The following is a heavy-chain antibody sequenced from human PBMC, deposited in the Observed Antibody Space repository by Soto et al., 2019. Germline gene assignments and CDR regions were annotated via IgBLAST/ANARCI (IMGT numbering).Heavy chain of an antibody. CDR3: AKVSTVTYYYGMDI. V-gene: IGHV3-23*01. CDR2: ISGSGGST. D-gene: IGHD4-17*01. CDR1: GFTFSSYA. J-gene: IGHJ6*02. Sequence: GGSLRLSCAASGFTFSSYAMSWVHQAPGKGLEWVSAISGSGGSTYYADSVKGRFTISRDNSKNTLYLQMNSLRAEDTAVYYCAKVSTVTYYYGMDIWGQGTMVTVSS.